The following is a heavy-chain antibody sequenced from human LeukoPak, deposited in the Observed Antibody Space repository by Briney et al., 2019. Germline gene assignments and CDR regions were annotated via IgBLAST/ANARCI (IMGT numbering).Heavy chain of an antibody. V-gene: IGHV1-8*01. D-gene: IGHD3-22*01. J-gene: IGHJ4*02. Sequence: ASVKVSCKASGYTFTSYDINWVRQATGQGLEWMGWMNPNSGNTGYAQNFQGRVTLTRNTSISTAYMELRSLRPEDTAVYYCARGRIVATGDYYDSSGLIDYWGQGTLVTVSS. CDR1: GYTFTSYD. CDR3: ARGRIVATGDYYDSSGLIDY. CDR2: MNPNSGNT.